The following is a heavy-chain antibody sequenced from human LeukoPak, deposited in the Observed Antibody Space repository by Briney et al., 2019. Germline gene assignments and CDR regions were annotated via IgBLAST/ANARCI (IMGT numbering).Heavy chain of an antibody. V-gene: IGHV4-39*01. D-gene: IGHD2-2*01. J-gene: IGHJ5*02. CDR2: IFYSGST. CDR1: GGSISSGDYY. Sequence: PSQTLSLTCTVSGGSISSGDYYWGWIRQPPGKGLEWIGSIFYSGSTYYNPSLKSRVIISVDTSKNQFSLKLSSVTAADTAVYYCARRDRYCSSTSCYGHRFDPWGQGTLVTVSS. CDR3: ARRDRYCSSTSCYGHRFDP.